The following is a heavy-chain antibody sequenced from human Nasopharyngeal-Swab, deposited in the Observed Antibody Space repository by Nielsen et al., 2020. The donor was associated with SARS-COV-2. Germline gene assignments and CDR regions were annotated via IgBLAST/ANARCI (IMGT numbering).Heavy chain of an antibody. J-gene: IGHJ3*02. D-gene: IGHD3-16*01. CDR3: ARGGERRREGAGAFDI. CDR2: ISYDGSNK. Sequence: GGSLRLSCAASGFTFSSYAMHWVRQAPGKGLEWVAVISYDGSNKYYADSVKGRFTISRDNSKNTLYLQMNSLRAEDTAVYYCARGGERRREGAGAFDIWGQGTMVTVSS. CDR1: GFTFSSYA. V-gene: IGHV3-30-3*01.